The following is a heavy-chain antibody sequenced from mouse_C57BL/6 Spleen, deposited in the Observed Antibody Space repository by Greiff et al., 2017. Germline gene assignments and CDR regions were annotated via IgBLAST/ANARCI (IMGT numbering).Heavy chain of an antibody. CDR1: GYAFTNYL. J-gene: IGHJ3*01. CDR2: INPGSGGT. D-gene: IGHD3-2*02. CDR3: ARDSSGYFAY. Sequence: QVQLKESGAELVRPGTSVKVSCKASGYAFTNYLIEWVKQRPGQGLEWIGVINPGSGGTNYNEKFKGKATLTADKSSSTAYMQLSSLTSEDSAVYFCARDSSGYFAYWGQGTLVTVSA. V-gene: IGHV1-54*01.